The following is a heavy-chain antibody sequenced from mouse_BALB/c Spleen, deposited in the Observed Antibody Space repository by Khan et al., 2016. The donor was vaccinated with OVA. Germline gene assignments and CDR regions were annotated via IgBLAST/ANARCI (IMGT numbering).Heavy chain of an antibody. D-gene: IGHD1-1*02. CDR3: ARREYYGHWYIDV. V-gene: IGHV3-2*02. CDR1: GYSITSDYA. J-gene: IGHJ1*01. Sequence: VQLKESGPGLVKPSQSLTLTCTVTGYSITSDYAWNWIRQSPGNKLEWMGYISYSGSTSYNPSLKSRISITRDTSTNHFFLQLNSVTTEDTATNYCARREYYGHWYIDVWGAGTTVTVSS. CDR2: ISYSGST.